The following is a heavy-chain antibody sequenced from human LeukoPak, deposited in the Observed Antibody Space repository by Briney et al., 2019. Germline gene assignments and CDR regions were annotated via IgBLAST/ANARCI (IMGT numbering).Heavy chain of an antibody. V-gene: IGHV3-73*01. CDR1: GFTFSGSA. CDR3: ARDPYSYGYFFFGYFDY. J-gene: IGHJ4*02. Sequence: GGSLRLSCAASGFTFSGSAMHWVRQASGKGLEWLGRIRSKTNNSAAAYGASVKGRFTISRDDSKNTAYLQMNSLRAEDTAVYYCARDPYSYGYFFFGYFDYWGQGTLVTVSS. CDR2: IRSKTNNSAA. D-gene: IGHD5-18*01.